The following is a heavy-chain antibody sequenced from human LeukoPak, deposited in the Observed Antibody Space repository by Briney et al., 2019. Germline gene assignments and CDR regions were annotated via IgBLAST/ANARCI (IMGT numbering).Heavy chain of an antibody. J-gene: IGHJ6*03. CDR1: GFTLSSYA. CDR3: AKGSGDITIFGVVMNYYYYYMDV. V-gene: IGHV3-23*01. Sequence: GGSLRLSCAASGFTLSSYAMSWVRQAPGKGLEWVSAISGSGGSTYYADSVKGRFTISRDNSKNTLYLQMNSLRAEDTAVYYCAKGSGDITIFGVVMNYYYYYMDVWGKGTTVTVSS. D-gene: IGHD3-3*01. CDR2: ISGSGGST.